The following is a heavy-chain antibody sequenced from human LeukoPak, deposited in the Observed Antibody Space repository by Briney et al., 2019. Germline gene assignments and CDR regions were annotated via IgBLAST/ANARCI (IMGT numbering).Heavy chain of an antibody. J-gene: IGHJ4*02. D-gene: IGHD3-22*01. CDR1: GGTFSSCA. CDR2: IIPIFGTA. V-gene: IGHV1-69*13. CDR3: ARDLFYDSSGYHDY. Sequence: SVKVSCKASGGTFSSCAISWVRQAPGQGLEWMGGIIPIFGTANYAQKFQGRVTITADESTSTAYMELSSLRSEDTAVYYCARDLFYDSSGYHDYWGQGTLVTVSS.